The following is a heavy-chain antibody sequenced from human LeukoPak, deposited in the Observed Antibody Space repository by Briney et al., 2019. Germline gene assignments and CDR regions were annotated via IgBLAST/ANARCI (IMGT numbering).Heavy chain of an antibody. J-gene: IGHJ4*02. CDR1: GGSISSYY. V-gene: IGHV4-59*08. Sequence: PSETLSLTCTVSGGSISSYYWSWIRQPPGKGLEWIGYIYYSGSTNYNPSLKSRVTISVGTSKNQFSLKLSSVTAADTAVYYCARHGARAAAGTGGGLDYWGQGTLVTVSS. CDR2: IYYSGST. D-gene: IGHD6-13*01. CDR3: ARHGARAAAGTGGGLDY.